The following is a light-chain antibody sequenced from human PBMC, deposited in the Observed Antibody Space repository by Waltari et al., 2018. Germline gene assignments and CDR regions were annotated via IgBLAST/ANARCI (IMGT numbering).Light chain of an antibody. J-gene: IGKJ4*01. CDR2: CAS. CDR3: QQGNIWPPII. CDR1: QIFRNT. Sequence: EVVLTQSPGTLSLSPGERATLSCRDSQIFRNTLAWYQWKPGQAPRLLIYCASNRATGIPGRISGSGSGTDFTLTISSLEPEDSAVYYCQQGNIWPPIIFGGGTKVVIK. V-gene: IGKV3-11*01.